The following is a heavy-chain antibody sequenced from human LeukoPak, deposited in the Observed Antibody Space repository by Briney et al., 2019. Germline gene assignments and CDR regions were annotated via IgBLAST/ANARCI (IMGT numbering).Heavy chain of an antibody. J-gene: IGHJ3*02. CDR2: ISGSGSTI. Sequence: GGSLRLSCAASGFTFSSYEMNWVRQAPGKGLEWVSYISGSGSTIYYADSVKGRFTISRDNAKNSLYLQMNSLRAEDTAVYYCARDGTRWLERPDAFDIWGQGTMVTVSS. CDR3: ARDGTRWLERPDAFDI. CDR1: GFTFSSYE. D-gene: IGHD1-1*01. V-gene: IGHV3-48*03.